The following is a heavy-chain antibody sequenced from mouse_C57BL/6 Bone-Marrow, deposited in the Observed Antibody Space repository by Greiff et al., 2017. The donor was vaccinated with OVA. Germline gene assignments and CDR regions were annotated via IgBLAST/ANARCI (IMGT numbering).Heavy chain of an antibody. CDR3: ARGGFAY. Sequence: EVKLMESGPELVKPGASVKISCKASGYSFTGYYMNWVKQSPEKSLEWIGEINPSTGGTTYNQKFKAKATLTVDKSSSTAYMQLKSLTSEDSAVYYCARGGFAYWGQGTLVTVSA. CDR1: GYSFTGYY. J-gene: IGHJ3*01. V-gene: IGHV1-42*01. CDR2: INPSTGGT.